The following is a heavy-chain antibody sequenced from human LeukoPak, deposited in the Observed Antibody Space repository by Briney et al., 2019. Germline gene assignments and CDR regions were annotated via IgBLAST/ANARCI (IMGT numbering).Heavy chain of an antibody. CDR2: ISWNSGSI. J-gene: IGHJ4*02. Sequence: PGRSLRLSCAASGFTFDDYAMHWVRQAPGKGLEWVSGISWNSGSIGYADSVKGRFNISRDNAKNSLYLQMNSLRAEDTALYYCAKARSHCTNGVCYTGEFDYWGQGTLVTVSS. D-gene: IGHD2-8*01. CDR1: GFTFDDYA. CDR3: AKARSHCTNGVCYTGEFDY. V-gene: IGHV3-9*01.